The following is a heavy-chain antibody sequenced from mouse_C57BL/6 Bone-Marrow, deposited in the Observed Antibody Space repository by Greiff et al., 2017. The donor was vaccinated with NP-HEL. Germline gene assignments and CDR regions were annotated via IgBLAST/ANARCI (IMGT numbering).Heavy chain of an antibody. D-gene: IGHD2-5*01. CDR2: ISSGGSYT. Sequence: VQLKESGGDLVKPGGSLKLSCAASGFTFSSYGMSWVRQTPDKRLEWVATISSGGSYTYYPDSVKGRFTISRDNAKNTLYMKMSSLKTEDTAMYYCARHYYSNYFDYWGQGTTLTVSS. CDR3: ARHYYSNYFDY. CDR1: GFTFSSYG. V-gene: IGHV5-6*01. J-gene: IGHJ2*01.